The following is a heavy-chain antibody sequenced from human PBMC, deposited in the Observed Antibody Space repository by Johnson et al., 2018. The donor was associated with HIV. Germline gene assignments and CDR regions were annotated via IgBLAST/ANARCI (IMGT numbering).Heavy chain of an antibody. CDR1: GFTFDNYA. J-gene: IGHJ3*02. Sequence: QLVESGGVMVQPGGSLRLSCAVSGFTFDNYAMHWVRQAPGKGLEWVSLISWDGGSTYYADSVKGRFTISRDNSKNTLYLQMNSLRAEDTAVYFCAKTHTYGGAFDIWGQGTMVTVSS. CDR3: AKTHTYGGAFDI. D-gene: IGHD5-18*01. V-gene: IGHV3-43D*03. CDR2: ISWDGGST.